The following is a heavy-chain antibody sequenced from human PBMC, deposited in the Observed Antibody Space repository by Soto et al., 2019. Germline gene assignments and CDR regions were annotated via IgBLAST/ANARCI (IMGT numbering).Heavy chain of an antibody. D-gene: IGHD4-17*01. Sequence: GGSLRLSCAASGFTFSSYGMHWVRQAPGKGLEWVAVISYDGSNKYYADSVKGRFTISRDNSKNTLYLQMNSLRAEDTAVYYCAKDQGDYGDYVFDYWGQGTLVTVSS. J-gene: IGHJ4*02. CDR3: AKDQGDYGDYVFDY. V-gene: IGHV3-30*18. CDR1: GFTFSSYG. CDR2: ISYDGSNK.